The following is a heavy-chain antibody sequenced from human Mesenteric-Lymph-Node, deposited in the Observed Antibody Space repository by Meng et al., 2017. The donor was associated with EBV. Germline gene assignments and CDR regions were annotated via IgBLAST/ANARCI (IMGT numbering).Heavy chain of an antibody. D-gene: IGHD1-26*01. CDR1: GFSLSTNGVA. Sequence: LKESGTTLVKPTHTLTLSCTFSGFSLSTNGVAVGWIRPPPGRGLEWLALIYWDDDKRYSPSLMSRLTIIKDTSKNQVVLSMTIMDPVDTGTYFCAHSDVGIIPFDSWGQGTLVTVSS. CDR2: IYWDDDK. J-gene: IGHJ4*02. V-gene: IGHV2-5*02. CDR3: AHSDVGIIPFDS.